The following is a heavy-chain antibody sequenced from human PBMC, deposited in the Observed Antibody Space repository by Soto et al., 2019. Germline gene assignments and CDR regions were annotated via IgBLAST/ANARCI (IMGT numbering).Heavy chain of an antibody. V-gene: IGHV1-69*01. D-gene: IGHD3-16*01. CDR3: ARLRRDWGEALDH. CDR2: IIPVFDRA. J-gene: IGHJ3*01. CDR1: GGSFGSSA. Sequence: QVQLVQSGADVKKPGSSVKVSCKTSGGSFGSSAISWVRQAPAQGLEWMGEIIPVFDRANYAQNFQGRLTITADELMGTVFMELRSLRSEDTAVYFCARLRRDWGEALDHWGLGTVVTVSS.